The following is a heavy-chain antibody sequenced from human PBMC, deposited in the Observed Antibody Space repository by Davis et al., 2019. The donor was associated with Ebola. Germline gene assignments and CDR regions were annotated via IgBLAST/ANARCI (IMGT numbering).Heavy chain of an antibody. CDR1: GGSISSYY. CDR3: ARDSGSYFNWFDP. CDR2: IYYSGST. Sequence: MPSETLSLTCTVSGGSISSYYWSWIRQPPGKGLEWIGYIYYSGSTNYNPSLKSRVTISVDTSKNQFSLKLSSVTAADTAVYYCARDSGSYFNWFDPWGQGTLVTVSS. J-gene: IGHJ5*02. V-gene: IGHV4-59*01. D-gene: IGHD1-26*01.